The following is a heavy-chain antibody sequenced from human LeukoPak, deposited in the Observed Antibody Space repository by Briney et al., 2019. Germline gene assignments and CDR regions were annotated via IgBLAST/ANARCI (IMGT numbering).Heavy chain of an antibody. CDR1: GFTFSSYW. D-gene: IGHD5-12*01. V-gene: IGHV3-74*01. J-gene: IGHJ4*02. CDR2: INSDGSST. Sequence: GGSLRLSCAASGFTFSSYWMHWVRQAPGKGLVWVSRINSDGSSTSYADSVKGRFTISRDNAKNTLYLQMNSLRAEDTAVYYCARDQLTWLDPYYFDYWGQGTLVTVSS. CDR3: ARDQLTWLDPYYFDY.